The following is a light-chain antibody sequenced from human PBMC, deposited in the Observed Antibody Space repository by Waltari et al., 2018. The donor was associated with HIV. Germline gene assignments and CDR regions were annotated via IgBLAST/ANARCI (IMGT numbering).Light chain of an antibody. V-gene: IGKV3-15*01. CDR3: QQYHNWPFT. CDR2: GAS. Sequence: EIVMTQSPATLSASPGERATLSCRASQNIKNNLAWYQQKPGQAPRLLIHGASTTDTGISARFGGSGSGTEFSLTIGSLQSEDFAVYYCQQYHNWPFTFGPGTRVEMK. CDR1: QNIKNN. J-gene: IGKJ3*01.